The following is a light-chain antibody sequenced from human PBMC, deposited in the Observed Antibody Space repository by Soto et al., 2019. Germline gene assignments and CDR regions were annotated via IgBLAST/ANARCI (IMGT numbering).Light chain of an antibody. CDR3: APWDDSLNGYWV. V-gene: IGLV1-44*01. J-gene: IGLJ3*02. CDR1: SSNIGTNS. CDR2: RDN. Sequence: QSVLTKPPSASGTPGQGVTISCSGGSSNIGTNSVNWYHQLPGTAPKLLVFRDNQRPSGVPDRFSGSKSGTSASLAISGLQSEDEGDYYCAPWDDSLNGYWVFGGGTKLTVL.